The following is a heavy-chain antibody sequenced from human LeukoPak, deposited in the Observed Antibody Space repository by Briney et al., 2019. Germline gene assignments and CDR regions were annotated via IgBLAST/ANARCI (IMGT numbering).Heavy chain of an antibody. V-gene: IGHV4-34*01. CDR3: ARVTIFGVVTPPL. CDR2: INHSGST. CDR1: GGSFSGYY. Sequence: PSETLSLTCAVYGGSFSGYYWSWIRQPPGKGLEWIGEINHSGSTNYNPSLKSRVTISVDTSKNQFSLKLSSVTAADTAVYYCARVTIFGVVTPPLWSQGTLVTVSS. J-gene: IGHJ4*02. D-gene: IGHD3-3*01.